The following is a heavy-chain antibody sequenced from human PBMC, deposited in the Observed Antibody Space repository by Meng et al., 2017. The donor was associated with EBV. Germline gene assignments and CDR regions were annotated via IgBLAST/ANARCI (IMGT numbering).Heavy chain of an antibody. J-gene: IGHJ4*02. CDR2: INPNSGGT. CDR3: ARVGIAVAGTGDY. D-gene: IGHD6-19*01. Sequence: QWQLGQPGAEWNKPGASVKVSCKASGYTFTGYYMHWVRQAPGQGLEWMGRINPNSGGTNYAQKFQGRVTMTRDTSISTAYMELSRLRSDDTAVYYCARVGIAVAGTGDYWGQGTLVTVSS. CDR1: GYTFTGYY. V-gene: IGHV1-2*06.